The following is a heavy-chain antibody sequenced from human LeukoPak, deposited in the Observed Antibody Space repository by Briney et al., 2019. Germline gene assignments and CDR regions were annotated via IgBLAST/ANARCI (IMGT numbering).Heavy chain of an antibody. J-gene: IGHJ4*02. CDR3: ARVQVVQDYYFDY. V-gene: IGHV4-30-2*01. Sequence: PSGTLSLTCTVSGGSISSGGYYWSWIRQPPGKGLEWIGYIYHSGSTYYNPSLKSRVTISVDRSKNQFSLKLSSVTAADTAVYYCARVQVVQDYYFDYWGQGTLVTVSS. CDR2: IYHSGST. CDR1: GGSISSGGYY. D-gene: IGHD2-15*01.